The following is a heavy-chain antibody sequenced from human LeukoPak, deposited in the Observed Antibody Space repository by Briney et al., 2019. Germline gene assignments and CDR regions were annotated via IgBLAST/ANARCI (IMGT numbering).Heavy chain of an antibody. CDR3: ARGHSYGYGWFDP. D-gene: IGHD5-18*01. Sequence: PAEPLSLPCTVSVGSLSSDDYYWSWIRQPPGKGLEWIGYMYCIGSTYYNPSLKSRVTISVDTSKNQFSLKLSSVTAADTAVYYCARGHSYGYGWFDPWGQGTLVTVSS. V-gene: IGHV4-30-4*01. J-gene: IGHJ5*02. CDR1: VGSLSSDDYY. CDR2: MYCIGST.